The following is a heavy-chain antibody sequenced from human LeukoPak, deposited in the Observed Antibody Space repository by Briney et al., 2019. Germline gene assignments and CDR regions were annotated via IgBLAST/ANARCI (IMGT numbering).Heavy chain of an antibody. Sequence: PGGSLRLSCAASGFDSGFTFSSYWMSWVRQAPGKGLEWVANIKQDGSEKYYVDSVKGRFTISRDNSKNSLYLHMNSLRSEDTALYYCAKDHVYGGADDWGQGTLVTVSS. CDR3: AKDHVYGGADD. D-gene: IGHD4-23*01. CDR1: GFDSGFTFSSYW. CDR2: IKQDGSEK. J-gene: IGHJ4*02. V-gene: IGHV3-7*04.